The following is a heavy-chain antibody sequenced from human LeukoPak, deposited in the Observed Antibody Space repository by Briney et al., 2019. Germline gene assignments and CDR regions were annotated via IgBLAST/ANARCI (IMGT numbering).Heavy chain of an antibody. CDR2: IYSSGST. CDR3: AREGAEGDYFDY. CDR1: GVSITTNY. Sequence: SETLSLTCNVSGVSITTNYWTRIRQSAGKGLEWIGRIYSSGSTNYHPSLQSRVTISIDKSKNRFSLKLRSVTAGDTAIYYCAREGAEGDYFDYWGQGALVAVSS. J-gene: IGHJ4*02. V-gene: IGHV4-4*07. D-gene: IGHD3-16*01.